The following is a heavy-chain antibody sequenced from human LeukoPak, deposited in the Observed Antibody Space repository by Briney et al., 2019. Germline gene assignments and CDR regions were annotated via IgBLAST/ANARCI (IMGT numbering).Heavy chain of an antibody. D-gene: IGHD3-9*01. CDR3: ARVSSDYDILTGYSYYFDY. CDR2: ISAYNGNT. Sequence: ASVKVSCKASGYTFTSYGISWVRQAPGQGLEWMGWISAYNGNTNYAQKLQGRVTMTTDTSTSTAYMELRSLRSDDTAVYYCARVSSDYDILTGYSYYFDYWSQGTLVTVSS. CDR1: GYTFTSYG. J-gene: IGHJ4*02. V-gene: IGHV1-18*01.